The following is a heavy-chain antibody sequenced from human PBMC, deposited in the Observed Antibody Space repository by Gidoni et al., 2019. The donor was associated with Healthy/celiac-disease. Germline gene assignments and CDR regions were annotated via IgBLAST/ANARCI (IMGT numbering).Heavy chain of an antibody. Sequence: EVQLVESGGGLVKPGGSLRLSCAASGFTFSSYSMNWVRQAPGKGLEWVASISSSSSYIYYADSVKGRFTISRDNAKNSLYLQMNSLRAEDTAVYYCARDGEYYYGSGRGRDYGMDVWGQGTTVTVSS. CDR2: ISSSSSYI. V-gene: IGHV3-21*01. J-gene: IGHJ6*02. CDR3: ARDGEYYYGSGRGRDYGMDV. D-gene: IGHD3-10*01. CDR1: GFTFSSYS.